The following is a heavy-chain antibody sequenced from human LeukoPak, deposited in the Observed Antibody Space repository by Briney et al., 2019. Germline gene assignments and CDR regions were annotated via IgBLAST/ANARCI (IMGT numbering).Heavy chain of an antibody. J-gene: IGHJ4*02. D-gene: IGHD4-17*01. CDR2: INHSGST. V-gene: IGHV4-34*01. CDR3: ARTTGAAFY. CDR1: GGSFSGYY. Sequence: PSETLSLTCAVYGGSFSGYYWSWIRQPPGKGLEWIGEINHSGSTNYNPSLKSRVTISVDTSKNQFSLKLSSVTAADTAVYYCARTTGAAFYWGQGTLVTVSS.